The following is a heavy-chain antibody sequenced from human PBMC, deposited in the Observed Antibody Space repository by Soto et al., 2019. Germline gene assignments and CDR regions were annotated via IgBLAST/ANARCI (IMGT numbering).Heavy chain of an antibody. CDR1: GGTFSSYT. D-gene: IGHD3-3*01. CDR3: ARVGSDDFWSGYIY. J-gene: IGHJ4*02. CDR2: IIPILGIA. Sequence: SVKVSCKASGGTFSSYTISWVRQAPGQGLEWMGRIIPILGIANYAQKFQGRVTITADKSTSTAYMELSSLRSEDTAVYYCARVGSDDFWSGYIYWGQGTLVTVSS. V-gene: IGHV1-69*02.